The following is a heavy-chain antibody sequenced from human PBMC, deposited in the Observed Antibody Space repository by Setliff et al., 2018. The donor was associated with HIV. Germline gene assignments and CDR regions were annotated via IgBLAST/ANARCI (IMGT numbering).Heavy chain of an antibody. J-gene: IGHJ4*02. Sequence: GESLKISCAMSGFTFSDYNIYWVRQSPAKGLEWVALIWIDGNRKEYADSVKGRFTISRDNSKNTVYLQMSTLRAKDTAIYSCATLARFAPDYWSQGTQVTVSS. CDR2: IWIDGNRK. CDR1: GFTFSDYN. V-gene: IGHV3-33*01. CDR3: ATLARFAPDY.